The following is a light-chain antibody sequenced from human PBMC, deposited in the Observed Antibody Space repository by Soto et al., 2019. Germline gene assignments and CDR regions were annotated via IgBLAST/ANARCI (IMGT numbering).Light chain of an antibody. V-gene: IGKV1-9*01. J-gene: IGKJ4*01. Sequence: DIQMTQSPSSLSASIVDRLTITFLASQVINNFLAWYQQKPGKAPKLLIYTASTLQSGVPSRFSGSGSGTEFTLTISSLQPEDLATYYCQQVNTYPVTFGGGTKVDIK. CDR2: TAS. CDR3: QQVNTYPVT. CDR1: QVINNF.